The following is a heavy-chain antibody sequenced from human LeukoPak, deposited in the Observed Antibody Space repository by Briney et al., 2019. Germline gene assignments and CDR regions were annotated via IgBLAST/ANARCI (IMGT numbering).Heavy chain of an antibody. CDR1: GFTFSSYW. Sequence: GGSLRLSCAASGFTFSSYWMSWVRQAPGKGLEWVANIKQDGSEKYYVDSVKGRFTISRDNAKNSLYLQMNSLRAEDTAVYYCAKDMHYYGSGNYLYYFDYWGQGTLVTVSS. CDR3: AKDMHYYGSGNYLYYFDY. V-gene: IGHV3-7*01. CDR2: IKQDGSEK. J-gene: IGHJ4*02. D-gene: IGHD3-10*01.